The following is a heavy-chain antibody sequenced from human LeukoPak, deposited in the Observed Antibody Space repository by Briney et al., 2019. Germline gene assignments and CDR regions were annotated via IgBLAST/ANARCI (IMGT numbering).Heavy chain of an antibody. CDR2: NQFRGRT. CDR1: GGSVSSGSYS. V-gene: IGHV4-39*01. J-gene: IGHJ4*02. CDR3: ARQLRRGYRYGQFDY. D-gene: IGHD5-18*01. Sequence: PSETLSLTCTVSGGSVSSGSYSWDWIRQPPGKGLESNGSNQFRGRTYYNPSLKSRVTISVDTYQNQFSLKVISVTAADTAIYYCARQLRRGYRYGQFDYWGQGTLVAVSS.